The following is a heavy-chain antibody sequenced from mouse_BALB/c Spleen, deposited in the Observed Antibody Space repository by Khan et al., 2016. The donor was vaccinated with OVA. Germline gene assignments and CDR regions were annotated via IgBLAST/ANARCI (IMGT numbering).Heavy chain of an antibody. CDR1: GYTFTSYT. CDR2: INPSNGYT. CDR3: VRDEAYHRSDGWFAY. Sequence: QVQLQQSGAELARPGASVKMSCKASGYTFTSYTIHWIKLRPGQGLEWIGYINPSNGYTNYNQKFRDKATLTADKSSTTAYMQLSSLTSDDSAVYNCVRDEAYHRSDGWFAYWGQGTLVTVSA. J-gene: IGHJ3*01. D-gene: IGHD2-14*01. V-gene: IGHV1-4*01.